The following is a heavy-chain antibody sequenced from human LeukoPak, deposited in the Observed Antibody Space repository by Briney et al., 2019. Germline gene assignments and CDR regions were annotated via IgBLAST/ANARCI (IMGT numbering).Heavy chain of an antibody. J-gene: IGHJ6*02. D-gene: IGHD2-2*01. CDR1: GYTFTGYY. CDR2: INPNSGGT. CDR3: ARDLPVPAADYYYYGMDV. Sequence: ASAKVSCKASGYTFTGYYMHWVRQAPGQGLEWMGWINPNSGGTNYAQKFQGRVTMTRDTSISTAYMELSRLRSDDTAVYYCARDLPVPAADYYYYGMDVWGQGTTVTVSS. V-gene: IGHV1-2*02.